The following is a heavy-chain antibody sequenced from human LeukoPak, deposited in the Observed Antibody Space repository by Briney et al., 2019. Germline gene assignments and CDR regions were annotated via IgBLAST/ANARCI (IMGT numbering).Heavy chain of an antibody. J-gene: IGHJ4*02. CDR2: IYKSGST. Sequence: SETLSLTCTVSGGSISSSTYYWGWIRQPPGKGLEWIGSIYKSGSTYYNPSLESRVTISLDTSKNQFSLKLSSVTAADTAVYFCARALGYCSGGSCYYFDYWGQGTLVTVSS. CDR1: GGSISSSTYY. D-gene: IGHD2-15*01. CDR3: ARALGYCSGGSCYYFDY. V-gene: IGHV4-39*07.